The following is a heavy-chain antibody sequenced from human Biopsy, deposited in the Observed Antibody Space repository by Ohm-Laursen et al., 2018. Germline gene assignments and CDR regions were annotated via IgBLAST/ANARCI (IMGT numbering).Heavy chain of an antibody. J-gene: IGHJ6*02. CDR3: ARARPPRPTAMFILGQPNYYRMDV. V-gene: IGHV4-34*01. CDR1: GESFSGYY. D-gene: IGHD2-2*01. CDR2: INHSGST. Sequence: SETLSLTCAVYGESFSGYYWTWIRQPPGKGLEWIGEINHSGSTDYNPSLKSRVTISVDTSKNQFSLRMSSLTAADTAVYYCARARPPRPTAMFILGQPNYYRMDVWGQRTTVTVSS.